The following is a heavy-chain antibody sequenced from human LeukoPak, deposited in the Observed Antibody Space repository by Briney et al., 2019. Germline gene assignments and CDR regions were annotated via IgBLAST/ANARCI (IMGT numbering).Heavy chain of an antibody. J-gene: IGHJ4*02. CDR1: GDSVSSNSAA. V-gene: IGHV6-1*01. CDR2: TYYRSKWYY. D-gene: IGHD1-26*01. Sequence: SQTLSLTCAISGDSVSSNSAAWNWIRQSPSRGLEWLGRTYYRSKWYYDYAVAVKSRISIDPDTSKNQFSLQLSSVAPEDTAVYYCARDPVGGSTIFDYWGQGTLVTVSS. CDR3: ARDPVGGSTIFDY.